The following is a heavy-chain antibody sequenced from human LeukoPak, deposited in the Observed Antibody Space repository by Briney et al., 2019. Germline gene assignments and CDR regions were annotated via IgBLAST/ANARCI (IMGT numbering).Heavy chain of an antibody. CDR2: ISSSGSTI. V-gene: IGHV3-11*01. CDR3: ARDGADGYIRTWIDP. D-gene: IGHD5-24*01. J-gene: IGHJ5*02. CDR1: GFTFSDYY. Sequence: GGSLRLSCAASGFTFSDYYMSWIRQAPGKGLKWVSYISSSGSTIYYADSVKGRFTISRDNAKNSLYLQMNSLRAEDTAVYYCARDGADGYIRTWIDPWGQGTLVTVSS.